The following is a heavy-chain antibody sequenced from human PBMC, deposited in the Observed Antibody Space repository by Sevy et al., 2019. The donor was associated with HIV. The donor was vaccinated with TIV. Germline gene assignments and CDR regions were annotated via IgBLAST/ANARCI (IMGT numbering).Heavy chain of an antibody. CDR2: INPNTGGT. J-gene: IGHJ6*02. CDR1: GYTFTGYY. CDR3: AREEPTTGTTARYYYYGVDV. V-gene: IGHV1-2*06. Sequence: ASVKVSCKASGYTFTGYYIHWVRQAPGQGLEWMGRINPNTGGTTYAQKFQGRVTMTRDTSINTAYMELSSLRSDDTAMYFCAREEPTTGTTARYYYYGVDVWGQGTTVTVSS. D-gene: IGHD1-1*01.